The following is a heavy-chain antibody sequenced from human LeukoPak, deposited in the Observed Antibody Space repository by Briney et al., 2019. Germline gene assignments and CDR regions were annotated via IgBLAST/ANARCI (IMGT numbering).Heavy chain of an antibody. Sequence: GGSLRLSCAASGFTFDDYAMHWVRQAPGKGLEWVSGISWNSGSIGYADSVKGRFTISRDNAKNSLYLQMNSLRAEDTALYYCAKERVYGYYMDVWDKGTTVTVSS. CDR1: GFTFDDYA. CDR3: AKERVYGYYMDV. CDR2: ISWNSGSI. D-gene: IGHD2-8*01. J-gene: IGHJ6*03. V-gene: IGHV3-9*01.